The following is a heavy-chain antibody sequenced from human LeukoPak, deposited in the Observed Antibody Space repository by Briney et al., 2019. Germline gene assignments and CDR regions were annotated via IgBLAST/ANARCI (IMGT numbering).Heavy chain of an antibody. Sequence: GGSLRLSCAASGFTFSSYAMSWVRQAPGKGLEWVAVISYDGSNKYYADSVKGRFTISRDNSKNTLYLQMNSLRAEDTAVYYCAKDPTYSGSYPDYWGQGTLVTVSS. CDR2: ISYDGSNK. D-gene: IGHD1-26*01. CDR3: AKDPTYSGSYPDY. V-gene: IGHV3-30*18. CDR1: GFTFSSYA. J-gene: IGHJ4*02.